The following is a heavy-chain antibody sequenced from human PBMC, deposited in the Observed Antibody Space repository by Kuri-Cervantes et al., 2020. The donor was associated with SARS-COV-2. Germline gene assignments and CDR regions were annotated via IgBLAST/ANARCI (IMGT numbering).Heavy chain of an antibody. V-gene: IGHV3-30-3*01. J-gene: IGHJ4*02. CDR3: ARDRQRDFDY. Sequence: GESLKISCAVSGFTFASYAMHWVRQAPGKGLEWVTLISYDGINKFYADSVKGRFTISRDNSKNTLYLQMNSLRAEDTAVYYCARDRQRDFDYWGQGTLVTVSS. D-gene: IGHD6-25*01. CDR2: ISYDGINK. CDR1: GFTFASYA.